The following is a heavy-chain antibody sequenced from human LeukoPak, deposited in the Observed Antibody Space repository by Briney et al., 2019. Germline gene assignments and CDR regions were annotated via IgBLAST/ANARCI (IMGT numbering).Heavy chain of an antibody. Sequence: PGGSLRLPCATSGFTFSSYAMSWVRQAPGKGLEWVSSISGSGTSTYYADSVKGRFTISRDKSKQTLYLQMNSLRAEDTAVYYCAKSAYGDYVGGDYWGQGTLVTVSS. D-gene: IGHD4-17*01. V-gene: IGHV3-23*01. J-gene: IGHJ4*02. CDR2: ISGSGTST. CDR1: GFTFSSYA. CDR3: AKSAYGDYVGGDY.